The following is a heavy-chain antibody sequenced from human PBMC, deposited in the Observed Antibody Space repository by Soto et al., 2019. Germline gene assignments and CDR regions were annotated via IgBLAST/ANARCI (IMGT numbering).Heavy chain of an antibody. CDR1: GGSISSGDYY. CDR3: ARYDSSGYYVDY. D-gene: IGHD3-22*01. J-gene: IGHJ4*02. V-gene: IGHV4-30-4*01. Sequence: SETLSLTCTVSGGSISSGDYYWSWIRQPPGKGLEWIGYIYYSGSTYYNPSLKSRVTISVDTSKNQFSLELSSVTAADTAVYYCARYDSSGYYVDYWGQGTLVTVSS. CDR2: IYYSGST.